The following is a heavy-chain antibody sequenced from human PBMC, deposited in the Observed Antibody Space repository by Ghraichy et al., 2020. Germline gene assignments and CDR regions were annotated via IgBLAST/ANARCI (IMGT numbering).Heavy chain of an antibody. V-gene: IGHV1-18*01. CDR2: ISTYNVNT. D-gene: IGHD1-7*01. CDR3: ARQGLTGTTRGCSLDV. Sequence: ASVKVSCKASGYTFTNNGISWVSQAPGQGLEWMGWISTYNVNTNYAQKFPGRLTMTTDTPTTTAYMELGSLRSDDTAVYYWARQGLTGTTRGCSLDVWGQGTTVTVAS. J-gene: IGHJ6*02. CDR1: GYTFTNNG.